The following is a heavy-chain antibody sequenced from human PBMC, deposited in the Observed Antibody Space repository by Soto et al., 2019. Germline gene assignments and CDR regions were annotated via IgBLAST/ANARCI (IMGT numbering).Heavy chain of an antibody. Sequence: EVQLLESGGALVQPGGSLRLSCAASGFTFSSHAMSWVRQAPGKGLEWVSTISGRGGSTYYADSVKGRFTISRDNSKNTLYLQMNSLRAEDTAVFYCAKDRDSQGYFDLWGRGTLVTVSS. CDR2: ISGRGGST. D-gene: IGHD3-22*01. CDR1: GFTFSSHA. CDR3: AKDRDSQGYFDL. V-gene: IGHV3-23*01. J-gene: IGHJ2*01.